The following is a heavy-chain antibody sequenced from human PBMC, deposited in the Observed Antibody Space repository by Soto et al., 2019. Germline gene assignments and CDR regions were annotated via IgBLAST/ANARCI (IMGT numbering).Heavy chain of an antibody. J-gene: IGHJ4*02. D-gene: IGHD5-18*01. V-gene: IGHV5-10-1*01. CDR1: GYSFTSYW. Sequence: GESLKISCKGSGYSFTSYWISWVRQMPGKGLEWMGRIDPSDSYTNYSPSFQGHVTISADKSISTAYLQWSSLKASDTAMYYCARANTAMDPFDYWGQGTLVTVSS. CDR2: IDPSDSYT. CDR3: ARANTAMDPFDY.